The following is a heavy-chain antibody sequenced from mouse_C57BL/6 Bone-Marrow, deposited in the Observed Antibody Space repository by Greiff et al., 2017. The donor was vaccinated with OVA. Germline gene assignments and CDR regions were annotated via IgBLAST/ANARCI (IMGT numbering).Heavy chain of an antibody. CDR2: IHPNSGST. CDR1: GYTFTSYW. V-gene: IGHV1-64*01. D-gene: IGHD2-1*01. J-gene: IGHJ4*01. CDR3: ASQGLWYLYAMDY. Sequence: QVQLQQSGAELAKPGASVKLSCKASGYTFTSYWMHWVKQRPGQGLEWIGMIHPNSGSTNYNEKFKSKATLTVDKSSSTAYMQLSSLTSEDSAVYYCASQGLWYLYAMDYWGQGTSVTVSS.